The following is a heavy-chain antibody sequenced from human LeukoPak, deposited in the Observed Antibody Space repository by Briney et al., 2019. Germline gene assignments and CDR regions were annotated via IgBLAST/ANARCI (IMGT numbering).Heavy chain of an antibody. CDR3: ARCLGSTSCYVGMDV. J-gene: IGHJ6*02. CDR2: IIPIFGTA. Sequence: GASVKVSCKASGGTFSNYAISWVRQAPGQGLEWMGGIIPIFGTANYAQKFQGRVTITADESTSTAYMELSSLRSEDTAVYYCARCLGSTSCYVGMDVWGQGTTVTVSS. CDR1: GGTFSNYA. V-gene: IGHV1-69*13. D-gene: IGHD2-2*01.